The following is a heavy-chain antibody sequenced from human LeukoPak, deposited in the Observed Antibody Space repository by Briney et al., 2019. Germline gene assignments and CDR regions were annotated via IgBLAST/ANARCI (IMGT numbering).Heavy chain of an antibody. D-gene: IGHD3-3*01. V-gene: IGHV1-46*01. J-gene: IGHJ6*02. Sequence: ASVKVSCKASGYTFTSYYMHWVRQAPGQGLEWMGIINPSGGSTSYAQKFQGRVTMTRDTSTSTVYMELSSLRSEDTAVYYCASERLRFLEWSLTWFSKYNYYYYGMDVWGQGTTVTVSS. CDR3: ASERLRFLEWSLTWFSKYNYYYYGMDV. CDR2: INPSGGST. CDR1: GYTFTSYY.